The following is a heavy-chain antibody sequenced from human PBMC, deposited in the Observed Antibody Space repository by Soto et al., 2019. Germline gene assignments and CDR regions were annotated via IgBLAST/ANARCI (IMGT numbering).Heavy chain of an antibody. J-gene: IGHJ3*02. CDR3: AREGVGVIAAAGTGAFDI. CDR1: GFTFSSYS. Sequence: GGSLRLSCAASGFTFSSYSMNWVRQAPGKGLEWVSSISSSSSYIYYADSVKGRFTISRDNAKNSLYLQVNSLRADDTAVDYCAREGVGVIAAAGTGAFDIWGQGTMVTVSS. D-gene: IGHD6-13*01. V-gene: IGHV3-21*01. CDR2: ISSSSSYI.